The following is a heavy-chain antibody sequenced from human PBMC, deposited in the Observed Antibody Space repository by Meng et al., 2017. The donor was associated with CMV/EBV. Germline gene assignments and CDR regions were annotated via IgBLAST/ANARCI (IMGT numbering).Heavy chain of an antibody. CDR3: ARELIVVVPAAIWAYYYGMDV. CDR1: GFTFSSYA. D-gene: IGHD2-2*01. Sequence: GESLKISCAASGFTFSSYAMHWVRQAPGKGLEWVAVISYDGSNKYYADSVKGRFTISRDNSKNTLYLQMNSLRAEDTAVYYRARELIVVVPAAIWAYYYGMDVWGQGTTVTVSS. CDR2: ISYDGSNK. J-gene: IGHJ6*02. V-gene: IGHV3-30-3*01.